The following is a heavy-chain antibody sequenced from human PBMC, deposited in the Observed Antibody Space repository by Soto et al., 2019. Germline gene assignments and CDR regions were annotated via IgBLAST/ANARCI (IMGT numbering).Heavy chain of an antibody. CDR3: ARPGKNGRMVYVKHPDVYYYYMDV. CDR1: GFTFSSYW. D-gene: IGHD2-8*01. J-gene: IGHJ6*03. V-gene: IGHV3-7*01. CDR2: IKQDGSEK. Sequence: GGSLRLSCAASGFTFSSYWMSWVRQAPGKGLEWVANIKQDGSEKYYVDSVKGRFTISRDNAKNSLYLQMNSLRAEDTAVYYCARPGKNGRMVYVKHPDVYYYYMDVWGKGTTVTVSS.